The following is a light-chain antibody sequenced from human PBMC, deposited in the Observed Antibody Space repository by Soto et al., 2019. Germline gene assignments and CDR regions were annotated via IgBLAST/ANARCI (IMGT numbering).Light chain of an antibody. Sequence: SYELTQPPSVSGAPGQTARITCGGNNIGSKSVHWYQQKPGQAPVLVIYYDSDRPSGIPERFSGSNSGNTATLAISRVEAGDEADYYCQVWDGSRDPVVFGGGTKVTVL. CDR3: QVWDGSRDPVV. V-gene: IGLV3-21*04. CDR1: NIGSKS. J-gene: IGLJ2*01. CDR2: YDS.